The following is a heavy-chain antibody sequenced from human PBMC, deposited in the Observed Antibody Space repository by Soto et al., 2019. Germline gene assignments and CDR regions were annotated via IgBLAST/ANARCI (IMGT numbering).Heavy chain of an antibody. CDR2: IYPGDSDT. CDR3: ARSGYSGYSSRYYFDY. CDR1: GYSFTSYW. D-gene: IGHD5-12*01. V-gene: IGHV5-51*01. Sequence: PGESLKISCKGSGYSFTSYWSGWVRQMPGKGLEWMGIIYPGDSDTRYSPSFQGQVTISADKSISTAYLQWSSLKASDTAMYYCARSGYSGYSSRYYFDYWGQGTLVTSPQ. J-gene: IGHJ4*02.